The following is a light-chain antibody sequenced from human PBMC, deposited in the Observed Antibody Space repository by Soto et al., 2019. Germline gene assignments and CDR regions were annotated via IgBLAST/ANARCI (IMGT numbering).Light chain of an antibody. CDR2: DVS. CDR3: GSYTTSNTRQIV. CDR1: SSDVGGYNY. V-gene: IGLV2-14*03. J-gene: IGLJ1*01. Sequence: QSVLTQPASVSGSPGQSITISCTGTSSDVGGYNYVSWYQHHPGKAPKLMIYDVSNRPSGVSNRFSGSKSGNTASLTISGPQLEDEADYYCGSYTTSNTRQIVFGTGTKVTVL.